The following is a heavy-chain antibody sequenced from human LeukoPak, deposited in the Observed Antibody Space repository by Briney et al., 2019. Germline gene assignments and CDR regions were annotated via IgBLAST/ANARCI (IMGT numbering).Heavy chain of an antibody. CDR3: ARIYSSGWYFDY. V-gene: IGHV4-59*01. Sequence: SETLSLTCTVSGGSISSYYWSWIRQPPGKGLEWIGYIYYSGSTNYNPSLKSRVTISVDTSKNQFSLKLSSVTAADTAVYYCARIYSSGWYFDYWGQGTLVTVSS. J-gene: IGHJ4*02. D-gene: IGHD6-19*01. CDR1: GGSISSYY. CDR2: IYYSGST.